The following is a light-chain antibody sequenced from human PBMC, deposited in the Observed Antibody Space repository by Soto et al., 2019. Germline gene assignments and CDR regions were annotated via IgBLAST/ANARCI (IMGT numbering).Light chain of an antibody. CDR2: GAS. CDR3: HEYNTWPWT. CDR1: QSVNNN. J-gene: IGKJ1*01. Sequence: ETLMTQSPATLSVSPGERATLSCRASQSVNNNLAWYQQKLGQAPRVLIYGASTRATGIPARFTGSGSGTEFILTITSLQSEDSAVYYCHEYNTWPWTFGQGTKVEFK. V-gene: IGKV3-15*01.